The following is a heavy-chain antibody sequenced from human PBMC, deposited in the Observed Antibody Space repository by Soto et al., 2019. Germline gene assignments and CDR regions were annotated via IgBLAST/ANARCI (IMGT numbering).Heavy chain of an antibody. CDR1: GGSISSGGYS. D-gene: IGHD1-26*01. Sequence: SETLSLTCAVSGGSISSGGYSWSWIRQPPGKGLEWIGYIYHSGSTYYNPSLKSRVTISVDRSKNQFPLKLSSATAADTAVYYCARVNGSYRGHYYYGMDVWGQGTTVTVSS. CDR3: ARVNGSYRGHYYYGMDV. V-gene: IGHV4-30-2*01. CDR2: IYHSGST. J-gene: IGHJ6*02.